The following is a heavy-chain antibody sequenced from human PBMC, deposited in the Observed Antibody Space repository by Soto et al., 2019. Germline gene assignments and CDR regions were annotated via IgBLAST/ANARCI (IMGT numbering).Heavy chain of an antibody. D-gene: IGHD3-16*01. CDR3: ARTPGGYWYFDL. J-gene: IGHJ2*01. CDR1: GGTFSSYT. Sequence: QVQLVQSGAEVKKPGSSVKVSCKASGGTFSSYTISWVRQAPGQGLEWMGRIIPILGIANYAQKFQGRVTITADKSTSTAYMELSSLRSEDTAVYYCARTPGGYWYFDLWGRGSLVTVSS. V-gene: IGHV1-69*02. CDR2: IIPILGIA.